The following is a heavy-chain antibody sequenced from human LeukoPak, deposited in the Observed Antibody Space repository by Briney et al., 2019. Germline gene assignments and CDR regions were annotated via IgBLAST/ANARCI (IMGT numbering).Heavy chain of an antibody. CDR3: ASIGYCSSTSCAPIP. D-gene: IGHD2-2*01. CDR2: INWNGGST. V-gene: IGHV3-20*01. CDR1: GFTFDDYG. Sequence: GGSLRLSCAASGFTFDDYGMSWVRQAPGKGLEWVSGINWNGGSTGYADSVKGRFTISRDNAKNSLYLQMNSLRAEDTALYHCASIGYCSSTSCAPIPWGQGTLVPVSS. J-gene: IGHJ5*02.